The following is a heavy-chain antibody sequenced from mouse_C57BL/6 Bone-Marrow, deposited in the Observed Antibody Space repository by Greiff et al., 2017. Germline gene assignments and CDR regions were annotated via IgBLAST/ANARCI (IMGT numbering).Heavy chain of an antibody. CDR1: GFTFTSYG. Sequence: QVQLQQSGAELVRPGASVKLSCKASGFTFTSYGIRWVKQRPGQGLEWIGEIYPRSGNTYYTEKFKGQATLTADTSSSTAYMELRSLTSEYSAVYHCARSTNYFDYWGQGTTLTVSS. CDR2: IYPRSGNT. V-gene: IGHV1-81*01. CDR3: ARSTNYFDY. J-gene: IGHJ2*01.